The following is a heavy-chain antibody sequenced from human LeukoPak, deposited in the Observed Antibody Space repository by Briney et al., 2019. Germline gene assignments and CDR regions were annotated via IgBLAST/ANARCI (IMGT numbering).Heavy chain of an antibody. J-gene: IGHJ6*03. CDR3: ARGRSSGYYKYYYYYYYMDV. D-gene: IGHD3-22*01. Sequence: PSETLSLTCAVYGGSFSGYYWSWLRQPPGKGLEWIGEINHSGSTNYNPSLKSRVTISVDTSKNQFSLKLSSVTAADTAVYYCARGRSSGYYKYYYYYYYMDVWGKGTTVTVSS. V-gene: IGHV4-34*01. CDR2: INHSGST. CDR1: GGSFSGYY.